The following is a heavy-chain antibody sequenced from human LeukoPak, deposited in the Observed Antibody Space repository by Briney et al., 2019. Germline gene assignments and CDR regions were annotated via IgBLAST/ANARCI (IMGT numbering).Heavy chain of an antibody. CDR3: ARGSSRQNWFDP. J-gene: IGHJ5*02. D-gene: IGHD6-13*01. CDR1: GGSISSYY. V-gene: IGHV4-59*08. CDR2: IYYSGST. Sequence: SETLSLTCTVSGGSISSYYWSWIRQPPGKGLEWIGYIYYSGSTNYNPSLKSRVTISVDTSKNQFSLKLSSVTAADTAVYYCARGSSRQNWFDPWGQGTLVTVSS.